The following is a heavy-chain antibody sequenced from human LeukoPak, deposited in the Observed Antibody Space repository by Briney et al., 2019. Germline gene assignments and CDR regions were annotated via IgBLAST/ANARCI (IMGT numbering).Heavy chain of an antibody. CDR2: TSAYNGNT. CDR1: GYTFTSYG. Sequence: ASVKVSCKASGYTFTSYGISWVRQAPGQGLEWMGWTSAYNGNTVYAQKFRGRVIMTTDTSTSTAYMELRSLRSDDTAVYYCARTPGAAAARLDYWGQGTLVTVSS. CDR3: ARTPGAAAARLDY. J-gene: IGHJ4*02. V-gene: IGHV1-18*01. D-gene: IGHD6-13*01.